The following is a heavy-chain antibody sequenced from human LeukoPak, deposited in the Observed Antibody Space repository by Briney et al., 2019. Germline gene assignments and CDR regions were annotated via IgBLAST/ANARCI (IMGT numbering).Heavy chain of an antibody. CDR2: ISAYNGNT. D-gene: IGHD3-22*01. CDR3: ARWYYYDSSGFDAFDI. CDR1: GYTFTSYG. V-gene: IGHV1-18*01. J-gene: IGHJ3*02. Sequence: ASVKVSCKASGYTFTSYGISWVRQAPGQGLEWMGWISAYNGNTNYAQKLQGRVTMTTDTFTSTAYMELRSLRSDDTAVYYCARWYYYDSSGFDAFDIWGQGTMVTVSS.